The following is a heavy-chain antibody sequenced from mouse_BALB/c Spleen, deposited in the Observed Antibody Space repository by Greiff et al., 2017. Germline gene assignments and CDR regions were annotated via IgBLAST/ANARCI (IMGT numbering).Heavy chain of an antibody. CDR2: ISTYYGDA. J-gene: IGHJ4*01. Sequence: VQLQQSGAELVRPGVSVKISCKGSGYTFTDYAMHWVKQSHAKSLEWIGVISTYYGDASYNQKFKGKATMTVDKSSSTAYMELARLTSEDSAIYYCARSYYGSSDYAMDYWGQGTSVTVSS. CDR3: ARSYYGSSDYAMDY. D-gene: IGHD1-1*01. V-gene: IGHV1S137*01. CDR1: GYTFTDYA.